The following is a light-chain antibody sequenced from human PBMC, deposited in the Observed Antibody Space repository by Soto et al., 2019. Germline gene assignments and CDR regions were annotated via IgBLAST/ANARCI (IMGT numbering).Light chain of an antibody. CDR3: QQYNSYPYT. CDR2: KAS. J-gene: IGKJ2*01. V-gene: IGKV1-5*03. Sequence: DIQLTQSPSTLSASVGDRVTITCRASQSISSWLAWYQQKPGKAPKLLIYKASSLESGVPSRFSGSGSGTEFTLTIRSLQPDDFASYYCQQYNSYPYTFGPGTKLEIK. CDR1: QSISSW.